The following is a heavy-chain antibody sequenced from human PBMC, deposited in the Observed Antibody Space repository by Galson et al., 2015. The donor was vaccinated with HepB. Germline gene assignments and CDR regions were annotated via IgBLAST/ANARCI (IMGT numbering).Heavy chain of an antibody. J-gene: IGHJ4*02. CDR1: GYTFTSYG. CDR2: ISAYNGST. Sequence: SVKVSCKASGYTFTSYGISWVRQAPGQGLEWMGWISAYNGSTSYAQKLQGRVTMTRDTSTSTVYMELSSLRSEDTAVYYCARGTVGATTSFDYWGQGTLVTVSS. V-gene: IGHV1-18*01. CDR3: ARGTVGATTSFDY. D-gene: IGHD1-26*01.